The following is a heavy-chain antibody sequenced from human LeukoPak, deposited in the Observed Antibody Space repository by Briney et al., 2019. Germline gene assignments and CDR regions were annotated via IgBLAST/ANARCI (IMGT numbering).Heavy chain of an antibody. CDR3: ARDGVVVVAADPIDY. D-gene: IGHD2-15*01. CDR2: IKQDGSEK. Sequence: GGSLRLSCAASGFTLSSYWMSWVRQAPGKGLEWVANIKQDGSEKYYVDSVKGRFTISRDNAKNSLYLQMNSLRAEDTAVYYCARDGVVVVAADPIDYWGQGTLVTVSS. V-gene: IGHV3-7*01. CDR1: GFTLSSYW. J-gene: IGHJ4*02.